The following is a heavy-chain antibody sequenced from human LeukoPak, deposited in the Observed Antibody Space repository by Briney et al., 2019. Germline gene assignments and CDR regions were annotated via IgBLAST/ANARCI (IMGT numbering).Heavy chain of an antibody. CDR1: GFTFSSYA. D-gene: IGHD3-10*01. Sequence: PGGSLRLSCAASGFTFSSYAMSLVRQAPGKGLEWVSAISGSGGSTYYADSVKGRFTISRDNSKNTLYLQMNSLRAEDTAVYYCARAPSPLWAGSGALYYFDYWGQGTLVTVSS. CDR2: ISGSGGST. CDR3: ARAPSPLWAGSGALYYFDY. J-gene: IGHJ4*02. V-gene: IGHV3-23*01.